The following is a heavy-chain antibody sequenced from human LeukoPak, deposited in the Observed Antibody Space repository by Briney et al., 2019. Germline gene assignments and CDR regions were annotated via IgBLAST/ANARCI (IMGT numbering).Heavy chain of an antibody. D-gene: IGHD3-3*01. J-gene: IGHJ4*02. V-gene: IGHV3-23*01. CDR1: GFTVSSNY. CDR2: ISGSGGST. Sequence: PGGSLRLSCAASGFTVSSNYMSWVRQAPGKGLEWVSAISGSGGSTYYADSVKGRFTISRDNSKNTLYLQMNSLRAEDTAVYYCAKDRFSPSYYFDYWGQGTLVTVSS. CDR3: AKDRFSPSYYFDY.